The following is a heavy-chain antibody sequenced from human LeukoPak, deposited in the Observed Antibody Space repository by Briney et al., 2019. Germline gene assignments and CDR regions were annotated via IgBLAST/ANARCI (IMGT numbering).Heavy chain of an antibody. D-gene: IGHD4-17*01. Sequence: SETLSLTCTVSGGSISSYYWSWIRQPPGKRLEWIGYIYYSGSTNYNPSLKSRVTISVDTSKNQFSLKLSSVTAADTAVYYCARVQIYGDDAFDIWGQGTMVTVSS. CDR2: IYYSGST. V-gene: IGHV4-59*01. CDR1: GGSISSYY. J-gene: IGHJ3*02. CDR3: ARVQIYGDDAFDI.